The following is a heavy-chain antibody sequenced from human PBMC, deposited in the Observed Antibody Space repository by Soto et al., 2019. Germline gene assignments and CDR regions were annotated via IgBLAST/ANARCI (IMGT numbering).Heavy chain of an antibody. CDR2: ISSSSSYI. V-gene: IGHV3-21*06. Sequence: EVQLVESGGGLVKPGGSLRLSCPVSGFTFSSYSMNWVRQAPGKGLEWVASISSSSSYIYYADSVKGRFTISRDNAKNYLYLKMKSLRAEDTAVYYYARNLGPTDYYFVMDVWGQGTTVTVSS. CDR1: GFTFSSYS. D-gene: IGHD4-4*01. J-gene: IGHJ6*02. CDR3: ARNLGPTDYYFVMDV.